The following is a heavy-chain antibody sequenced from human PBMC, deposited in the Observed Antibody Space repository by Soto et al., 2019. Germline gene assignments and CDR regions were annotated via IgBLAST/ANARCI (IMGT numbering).Heavy chain of an antibody. CDR3: ARASGPFDY. Sequence: PGGSLRLSCAASGFTFSSYGMHWVRQAPGKGLDWVAVIWFDGSNKYYADSVKGRFTISRDNSKNTLYLQMNSLRAEDTALYYCARASGPFDYWGQGTLVT. J-gene: IGHJ4*02. V-gene: IGHV3-33*01. CDR2: IWFDGSNK. CDR1: GFTFSSYG.